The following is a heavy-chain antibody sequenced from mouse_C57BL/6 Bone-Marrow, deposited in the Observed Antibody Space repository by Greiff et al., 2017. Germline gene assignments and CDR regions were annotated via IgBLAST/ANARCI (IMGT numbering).Heavy chain of an antibody. V-gene: IGHV14-4*01. CDR3: TTFGGDYGGY. CDR1: GFNINDDY. CDR2: IDPENGDT. J-gene: IGHJ2*01. D-gene: IGHD2-13*01. Sequence: EVQLQQSGAELVRPGASVKLSCTASGFNINDDYMHWVKQRPEQGLEWIGWIDPENGDTEYASKFQGKATLTADTSSNTPYVQLSSLTSEDTAVYDCTTFGGDYGGYWGQGTTLTVSS.